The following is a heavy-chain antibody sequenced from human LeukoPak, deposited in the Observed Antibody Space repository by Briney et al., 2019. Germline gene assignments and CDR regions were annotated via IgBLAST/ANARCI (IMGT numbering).Heavy chain of an antibody. V-gene: IGHV4-31*03. CDR2: ICYSGNT. CDR1: GDSIISGDYC. Sequence: PSQTLSLTCTVSGDSIISGDYCWSWVRQHPGKGLEWIGYICYSGNTYYNPSLESRVTISIDTSKNHFSLRLSSVTAADTAVYYCARVSGWYGGSDSHYYYGMDVWGQGTTVTVSS. J-gene: IGHJ6*02. D-gene: IGHD6-19*01. CDR3: ARVSGWYGGSDSHYYYGMDV.